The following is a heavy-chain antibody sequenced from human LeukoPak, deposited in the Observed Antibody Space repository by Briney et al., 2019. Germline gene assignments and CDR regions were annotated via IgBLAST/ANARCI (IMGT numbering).Heavy chain of an antibody. V-gene: IGHV3-48*04. CDR3: ASLAAAGTSRDY. CDR1: GFTFSDYS. Sequence: GSLRLSCAASGFTFSDYSMNWVRQAPGKGLEWVSYITSTTGTIYYADSVKGRFTISRDNAKNSLYLQMNSLRAEDTAVYDCASLAAAGTSRDYWGQGTLVTVSS. J-gene: IGHJ4*02. D-gene: IGHD6-13*01. CDR2: ITSTTGTI.